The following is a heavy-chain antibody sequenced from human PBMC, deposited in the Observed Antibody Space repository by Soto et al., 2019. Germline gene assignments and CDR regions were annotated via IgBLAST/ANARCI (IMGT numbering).Heavy chain of an antibody. V-gene: IGHV1-46*01. D-gene: IGHD6-13*01. CDR3: ARGGKEQQLVFHGVPNYYYYGMDV. J-gene: IGHJ6*02. Sequence: ASVKVSCKASGYTFTSYYMHWVRQAPGQGLEWMGIINPSGGSTSYAQKFQGRVTMTRETSTSTVYMELSSLRSEDTAVYYCARGGKEQQLVFHGVPNYYYYGMDVWGQGTTVTVSS. CDR2: INPSGGST. CDR1: GYTFTSYY.